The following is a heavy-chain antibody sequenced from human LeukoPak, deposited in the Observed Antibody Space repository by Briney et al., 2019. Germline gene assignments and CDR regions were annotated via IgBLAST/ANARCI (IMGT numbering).Heavy chain of an antibody. D-gene: IGHD3-3*01. J-gene: IGHJ4*02. Sequence: PGGSLRLSCAASGFTFSTSWMSWVRQAPGKGLEWVANIKKDGSEKYYVDSVKGRFTISGDNTKNSLYLQMNSLRAEDTAVYYCARDLIQEWYFDYWGQGTLVTVSS. CDR3: ARDLIQEWYFDY. CDR1: GFTFSTSW. V-gene: IGHV3-7*03. CDR2: IKKDGSEK.